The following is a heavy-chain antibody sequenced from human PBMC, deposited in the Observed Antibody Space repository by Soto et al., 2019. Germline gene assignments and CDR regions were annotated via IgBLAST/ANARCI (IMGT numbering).Heavy chain of an antibody. CDR1: GYTFTGYY. Sequence: APVKVSCKASGYTFTGYYMHWGRQAPGQGLEWMGWINPNSGGTNYAQKFQGRVTMTRDTSISTAYMELSRLRSDDTAVYYCAREIRFSGYGMDVWGQGTTVTVSS. CDR3: AREIRFSGYGMDV. CDR2: INPNSGGT. J-gene: IGHJ6*02. V-gene: IGHV1-2*02. D-gene: IGHD3-16*01.